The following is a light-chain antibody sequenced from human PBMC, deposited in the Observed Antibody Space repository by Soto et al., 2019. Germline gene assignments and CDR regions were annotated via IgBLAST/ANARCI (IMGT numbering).Light chain of an antibody. J-gene: IGLJ2*01. CDR3: QTWGSGIVV. CDR2: LNSDGSH. CDR1: RGHSNYA. Sequence: QPVLTQSPSASASLGASVKLTCTLSRGHSNYAIAWHQQQSEKVPRYLMKLNSDGSHSKGDGIPDRFSGSSSGAERYLTIASLQSEDEADYSCQTWGSGIVVFGGGTKLTVL. V-gene: IGLV4-69*01.